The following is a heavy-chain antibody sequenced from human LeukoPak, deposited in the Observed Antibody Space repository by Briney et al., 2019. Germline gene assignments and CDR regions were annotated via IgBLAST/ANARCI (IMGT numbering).Heavy chain of an antibody. CDR3: AGVSFSSGWYRDY. CDR2: MYSGGSR. D-gene: IGHD6-19*01. Sequence: GGSLRLSCAASGFTVSSNYMSWVRQAPGKGLEWVSVMYSGGSRYYADSVKGRFTISRDSSKNTVYLQMNSLRAEDTAVYYCAGVSFSSGWYRDYWGQGTLVTVSS. J-gene: IGHJ4*02. V-gene: IGHV3-53*01. CDR1: GFTVSSNY.